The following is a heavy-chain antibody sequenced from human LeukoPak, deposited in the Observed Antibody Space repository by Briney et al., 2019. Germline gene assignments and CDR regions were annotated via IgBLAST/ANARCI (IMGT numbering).Heavy chain of an antibody. CDR3: ARKYYYDSSGYFPRYYFDY. CDR1: GYSFTIYW. J-gene: IGHJ4*02. V-gene: IGHV5-51*01. Sequence: GESLKISCRGSGYSFTIYWIAWVRQMPGKGLEWMGISYPGDSDTTYSPSFQGQVTISADKSISTAYLQWSSLKASDTAMYYCARKYYYDSSGYFPRYYFDYWGQGTLVTVSS. CDR2: SYPGDSDT. D-gene: IGHD3-22*01.